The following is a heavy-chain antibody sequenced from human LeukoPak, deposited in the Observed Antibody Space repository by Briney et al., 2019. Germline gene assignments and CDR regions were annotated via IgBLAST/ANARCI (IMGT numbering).Heavy chain of an antibody. J-gene: IGHJ3*02. CDR2: IKQDGSEK. Sequence: GSLRLSCAASGFIFRRYWMTWVRQAPGKGLEWVANIKQDGSEKNCLDSVRGRFTISRDDARNSLYLQMDSLRVEDTAVYYCARDKSIPNLDAFDIWGQGTMVTVSS. V-gene: IGHV3-7*05. CDR1: GFIFRRYW. D-gene: IGHD1-14*01. CDR3: ARDKSIPNLDAFDI.